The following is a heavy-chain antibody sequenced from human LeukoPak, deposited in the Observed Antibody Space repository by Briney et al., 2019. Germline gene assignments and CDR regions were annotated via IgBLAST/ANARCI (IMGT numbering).Heavy chain of an antibody. D-gene: IGHD3-16*02. CDR1: GFTVSSNY. CDR2: IYSGGNT. Sequence: PGGSLRLSCAASGFTVSSNYMSWVRQAPGKGLEWVSVIYSGGNTYYADSVKGRFTIFRDNSKNTLYLQMNSLRAEDTAVYYCARLSDITGRWDFDYWGQGTLVTVSS. V-gene: IGHV3-53*01. J-gene: IGHJ4*02. CDR3: ARLSDITGRWDFDY.